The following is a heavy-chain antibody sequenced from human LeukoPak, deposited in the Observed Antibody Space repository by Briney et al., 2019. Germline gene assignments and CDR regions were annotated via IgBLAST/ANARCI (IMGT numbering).Heavy chain of an antibody. CDR1: GYTFSSHA. J-gene: IGHJ4*02. V-gene: IGHV1-46*01. Sequence: GASVKVSCKASGYTFSSHAMNWVRQAPGQGLEWMGIINPSGGSTSYAQKFQGRVTMTRDTSTSTVYMELSSLRSEDTAVYYCARDLGRLPEEHWGQGTLVTVSS. CDR3: ARDLGRLPEEH. CDR2: INPSGGST. D-gene: IGHD1-26*01.